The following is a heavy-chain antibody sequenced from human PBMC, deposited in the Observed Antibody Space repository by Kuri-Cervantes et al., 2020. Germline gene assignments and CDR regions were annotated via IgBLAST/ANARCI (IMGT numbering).Heavy chain of an antibody. V-gene: IGHV5-51*01. Sequence: KVSCKGSGYSFTSYWIGWVRQMPGKGLEWMGIIYPGDSDTRYSPSFQGQVTTSADKSISTAYLQWSSLKASDTAMYYCARQSDGYYYYYGMDVWGQGTTVTVSS. D-gene: IGHD2-21*02. J-gene: IGHJ6*02. CDR1: GYSFTSYW. CDR3: ARQSDGYYYYYGMDV. CDR2: IYPGDSDT.